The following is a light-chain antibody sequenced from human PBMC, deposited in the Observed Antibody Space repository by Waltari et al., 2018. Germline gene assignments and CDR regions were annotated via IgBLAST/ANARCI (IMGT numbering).Light chain of an antibody. J-gene: IGLJ1*01. Sequence: SYVLTQPPSVSVAPGETARITCGGDNIGSYSVHWYQQKPGQAPVLGIRYDSDRPSGLPERFSGSNSANTATLTISRVEAGDEANYYCQVWHAAIDPGVFGTGTEVTV. CDR3: QVWHAAIDPGV. CDR2: YDS. V-gene: IGLV3-21*04. CDR1: NIGSYS.